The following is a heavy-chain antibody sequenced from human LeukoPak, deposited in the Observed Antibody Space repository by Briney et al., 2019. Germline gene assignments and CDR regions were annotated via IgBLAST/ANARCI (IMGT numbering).Heavy chain of an antibody. D-gene: IGHD4-17*01. CDR2: ISQDGSQK. J-gene: IGHJ4*02. V-gene: IGHV3-7*03. Sequence: GGSLRLSCAVSGFTFSNYWMSWFRQAPGKGLEWVANISQDGSQKFSVDSVKGRFIISRDNAKNSLYLQMNSLRVEDTAMYYCARDWFDGDYDRFDYWGQGTLVTVSS. CDR1: GFTFSNYW. CDR3: ARDWFDGDYDRFDY.